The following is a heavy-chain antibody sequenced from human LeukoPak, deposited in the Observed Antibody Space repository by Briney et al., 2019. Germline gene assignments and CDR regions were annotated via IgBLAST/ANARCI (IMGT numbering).Heavy chain of an antibody. CDR3: ARDKLGDDFHYYMDV. Sequence: GGSLRLSCAASGFTFDDYGMSWVRQAPGKGLEWVSGINWNGGSTGYADSVKGRFTISRDNAKNSLYLQMNSLRAEDTALYYCARDKLGDDFHYYMDVWGKGTTVTVSS. D-gene: IGHD3-10*01. V-gene: IGHV3-20*04. J-gene: IGHJ6*03. CDR2: INWNGGST. CDR1: GFTFDDYG.